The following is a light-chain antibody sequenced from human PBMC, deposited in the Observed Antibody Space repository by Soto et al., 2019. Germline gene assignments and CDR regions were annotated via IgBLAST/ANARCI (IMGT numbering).Light chain of an antibody. J-gene: IGKJ2*01. CDR2: GAS. Sequence: EIVLTQSPGTLFLSPGERATLSCRASQSVSSSSLAWYQQKPGQAPRLLIYGASSRATGIPDSFSGSGSGTDFTLTISRLEPEDVAVYFCQHFGSSPGYTFGQGTKLQIK. V-gene: IGKV3-20*01. CDR1: QSVSSSS. CDR3: QHFGSSPGYT.